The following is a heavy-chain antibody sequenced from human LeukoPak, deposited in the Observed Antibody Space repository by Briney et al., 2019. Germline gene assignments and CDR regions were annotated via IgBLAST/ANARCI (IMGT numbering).Heavy chain of an antibody. CDR2: ISDDGSKK. J-gene: IGHJ6*01. V-gene: IGHV3-30*18. D-gene: IGHD4/OR15-4a*01. CDR3: AKEDEYGEYRFSMDV. CDR1: GFTFRSYA. Sequence: GSLRLSCAASGFTFRSYAMHWVRQPPGKGLEWVAIISDDGSKKDYADSVKGRFTISRDNSKNTLYVQMNSLRAEDTAVYFCAKEDEYGEYRFSMDVWGQGTTVTVAS.